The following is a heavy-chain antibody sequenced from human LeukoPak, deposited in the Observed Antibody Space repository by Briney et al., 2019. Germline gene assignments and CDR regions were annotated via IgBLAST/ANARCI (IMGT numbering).Heavy chain of an antibody. V-gene: IGHV4-31*03. CDR1: GGSISSGGYY. CDR3: ARAASKTWSGYYTGSYFDY. D-gene: IGHD3-3*01. J-gene: IGHJ4*02. Sequence: SQTLSLTCTVSGGSISSGGYYWSWIRQHPGKGLEWIGYIYYTGRTHYNPSLKSRVTISADSSKNQFSLKLSSVTAADTAVYFCARAASKTWSGYYTGSYFDYWGQGTLVTVSS. CDR2: IYYTGRT.